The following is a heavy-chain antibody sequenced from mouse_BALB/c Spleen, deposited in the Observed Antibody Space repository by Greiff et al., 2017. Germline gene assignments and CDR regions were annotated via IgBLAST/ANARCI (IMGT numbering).Heavy chain of an antibody. CDR2: INPSNGGT. V-gene: IGHV1S81*02. Sequence: QVQLKESGAELVKPGASVKLSCKASGYTFTSYYMYWVKQRPGQGLEWIGEINPSNGGTNFNEKFKSKATLTVDKSSSTAYMQLSSLTSEDSAVYYCTRGLTLFAYWGQGTLVTVSA. J-gene: IGHJ3*01. D-gene: IGHD3-1*01. CDR3: TRGLTLFAY. CDR1: GYTFTSYY.